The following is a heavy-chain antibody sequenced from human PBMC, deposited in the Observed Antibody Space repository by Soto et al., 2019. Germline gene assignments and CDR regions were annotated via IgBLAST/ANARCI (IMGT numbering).Heavy chain of an antibody. D-gene: IGHD3-22*01. J-gene: IGHJ4*01. CDR2: ISRDGRST. Sequence: GGSLRLSCSASGFTFIMHSMHWVRQTPGKALEYVSAISRDGRSTFYADSVKGRFTISRDNSKNTLYLRMNSLRSDDTAVYYWVKEGTQVIDTLGVLIFAYRGHGSQVTVS. V-gene: IGHV3-64D*08. CDR3: VKEGTQVIDTLGVLIFAY. CDR1: GFTFIMHS.